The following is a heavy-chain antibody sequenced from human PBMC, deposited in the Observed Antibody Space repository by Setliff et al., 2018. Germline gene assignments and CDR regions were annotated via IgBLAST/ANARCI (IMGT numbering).Heavy chain of an antibody. J-gene: IGHJ4*02. D-gene: IGHD2-2*01. CDR1: GFTFSVNY. CDR2: ISRGGNTI. Sequence: SLRLSCAGSGFTFSVNYMSWIRQAPGRGLEWISYISRGGNTIYYADSVKGRFTVSRDNTKNFLYLQMNSLRAEDTAVYYCAKFSPDAYNFDYWGQGTLVTVSS. CDR3: AKFSPDAYNFDY. V-gene: IGHV3-11*04.